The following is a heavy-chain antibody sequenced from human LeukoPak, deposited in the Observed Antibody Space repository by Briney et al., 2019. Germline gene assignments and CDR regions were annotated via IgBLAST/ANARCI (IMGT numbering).Heavy chain of an antibody. Sequence: PSETLSLTCTVSGGSITSYYWSWIRQPPGKGLEWIGYIYYSGSTNYNPSLKSRVTISVDTSKHQFSLKLSSVTAADTAVYYCARRGYGSGSFNRYYFDYWGQGNLVTVSS. CDR1: GGSITSYY. D-gene: IGHD3-10*01. CDR2: IYYSGST. CDR3: ARRGYGSGSFNRYYFDY. V-gene: IGHV4-59*08. J-gene: IGHJ4*02.